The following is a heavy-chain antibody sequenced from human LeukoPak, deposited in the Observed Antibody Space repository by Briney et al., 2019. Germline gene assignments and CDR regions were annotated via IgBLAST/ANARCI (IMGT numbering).Heavy chain of an antibody. D-gene: IGHD4-23*01. CDR2: ISYDGRNK. V-gene: IGHV3-30*18. CDR1: GFTFSSYG. J-gene: IGHJ4*02. Sequence: PGRSLRLSCEASGFTFSSYGMHWVRQAPGKGLEWVAVISYDGRNKYYADSVTGRFAISRDNSKNTLYLQMNSLRAEDTAVYYCAKAGPLDPNYGGYSGFDYWGQGTLATVSS. CDR3: AKAGPLDPNYGGYSGFDY.